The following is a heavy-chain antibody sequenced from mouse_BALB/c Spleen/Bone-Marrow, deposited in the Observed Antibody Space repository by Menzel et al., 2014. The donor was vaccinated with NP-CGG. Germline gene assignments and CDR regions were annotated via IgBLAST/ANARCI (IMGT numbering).Heavy chain of an antibody. Sequence: EVKLQESGPDLVKPSQSLSLPCTVTGYSITSGYGWHWIRQFPGNKLEWMGYIHYRGSTNYNPSLKSRTSITRDTSKNQFSLQLNSVTTEDTATYYCTRETTAVADFDYWGQGATLTVTS. D-gene: IGHD1-1*01. V-gene: IGHV3-1*02. CDR1: GYSITSGYG. CDR3: TRETTAVADFDY. J-gene: IGHJ2*01. CDR2: IHYRGST.